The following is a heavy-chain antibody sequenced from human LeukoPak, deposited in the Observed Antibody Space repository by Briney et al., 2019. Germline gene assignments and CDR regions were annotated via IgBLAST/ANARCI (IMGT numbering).Heavy chain of an antibody. CDR2: ISSSSSTI. Sequence: SGGSLRLSCAASGFTFSSYEMNWVRQAPGKGLEWVSYISSSSSTIYYADSVKGRFTISRDNAKNSLYLQMNSLRAEDTAVYYCARGQLWLGNWFDPWGQGTLVTVSS. CDR1: GFTFSSYE. J-gene: IGHJ5*02. D-gene: IGHD5-18*01. CDR3: ARGQLWLGNWFDP. V-gene: IGHV3-48*01.